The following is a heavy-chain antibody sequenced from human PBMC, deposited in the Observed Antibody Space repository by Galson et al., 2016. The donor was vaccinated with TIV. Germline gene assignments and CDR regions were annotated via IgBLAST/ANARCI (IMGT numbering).Heavy chain of an antibody. CDR2: VYYSGTT. Sequence: SLTCTVSGGSITNYYWNWIRQAPGEGLEWIGDVYYSGTTNYNPSLSSRVTISIDTSKNQFSLKLSSLTAADTAVYYCAKAPGLTSPSWGLYDYHYYLDVWGQGTTVTVSS. V-gene: IGHV4-59*01. CDR3: AKAPGLTSPSWGLYDYHYYLDV. J-gene: IGHJ6*02. D-gene: IGHD3-16*01. CDR1: GGSITNYY.